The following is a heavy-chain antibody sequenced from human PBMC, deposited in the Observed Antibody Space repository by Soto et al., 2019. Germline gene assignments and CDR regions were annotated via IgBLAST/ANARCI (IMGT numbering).Heavy chain of an antibody. Sequence: EVQLVESGGGLVQPGGSLRLSCVASGFTFSNYWMYWVRQAPGEGLVWVSRINSDGSVSSYADSVKGRLTISRDNVKNTLYLQMDSLRAEDTAVYYCARGDCVGGTCYSLAGSFYHYMDVWGKGTTVTVFS. CDR1: GFTFSNYW. CDR3: ARGDCVGGTCYSLAGSFYHYMDV. V-gene: IGHV3-74*01. J-gene: IGHJ6*03. CDR2: INSDGSVS. D-gene: IGHD2-15*01.